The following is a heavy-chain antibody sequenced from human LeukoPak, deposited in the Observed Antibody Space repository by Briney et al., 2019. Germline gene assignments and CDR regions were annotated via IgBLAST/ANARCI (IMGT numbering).Heavy chain of an antibody. CDR1: GFSFSSYA. J-gene: IGHJ4*02. CDR3: ARGVGWPYFDY. CDR2: ISGDGGST. Sequence: GGSLRLSCATSGFSFSSYAMHWVRQAPGKGLQFVSAISGDGGSTYYANSVKGRFTISRDKSKNTLYLQMGSLRAEDMAVYYCARGVGWPYFDYWGQGTLVTVSS. V-gene: IGHV3-64*01. D-gene: IGHD2-15*01.